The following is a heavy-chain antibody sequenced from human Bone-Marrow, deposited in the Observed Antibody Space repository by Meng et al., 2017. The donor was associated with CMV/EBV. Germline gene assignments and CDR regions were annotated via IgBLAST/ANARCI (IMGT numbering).Heavy chain of an antibody. V-gene: IGHV3-74*01. J-gene: IGHJ4*02. CDR3: VRDGHGWNFDH. D-gene: IGHD6-19*01. Sequence: GGSLRLACAASGFTFSDYWMHWVRQTPGKGLLWVSRIKGDGSHTIYGDSVKGRFTISRDNAKNTLYLQMNTLRVDDTAVYYCVRDGHGWNFDHWGQGSLVTVSS. CDR2: IKGDGSHT. CDR1: GFTFSDYW.